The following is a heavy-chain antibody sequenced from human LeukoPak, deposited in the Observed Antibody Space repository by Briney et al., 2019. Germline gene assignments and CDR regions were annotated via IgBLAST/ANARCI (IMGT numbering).Heavy chain of an antibody. Sequence: GGSLRLSCAASGFIFDDYAMHWVRQVPGKGLEWVSGISWNSGKIDYADSVKGRFTISRDNAKDSLYLQMNSLRVEDMALYYCAKDRGYSSSFFEIWGQGTLVTVSS. CDR3: AKDRGYSSSFFEI. D-gene: IGHD6-13*01. CDR2: ISWNSGKI. V-gene: IGHV3-9*03. CDR1: GFIFDDYA. J-gene: IGHJ4*02.